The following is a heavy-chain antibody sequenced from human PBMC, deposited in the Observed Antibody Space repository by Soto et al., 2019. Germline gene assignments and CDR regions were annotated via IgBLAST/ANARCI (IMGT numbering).Heavy chain of an antibody. CDR3: AKYSYQLPPSFDY. J-gene: IGHJ4*02. V-gene: IGHV3-23*01. CDR1: GFTFSSYA. Sequence: EVQLLESGGGLVQPGGSLRLSCAASGFTFSSYAMSWVRQAPGKGLEWVSAISGSGGRTYYADSVKGRFTISRDNSNNTLYLKKNSLRAEDTAVYYCAKYSYQLPPSFDYWGQGTLVTVSS. CDR2: ISGSGGRT. D-gene: IGHD2-2*01.